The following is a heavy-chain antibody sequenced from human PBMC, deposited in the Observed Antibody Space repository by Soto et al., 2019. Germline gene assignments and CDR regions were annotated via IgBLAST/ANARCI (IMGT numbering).Heavy chain of an antibody. V-gene: IGHV4-30-2*01. CDR2: IYHSGST. CDR3: ARAGGGYYDSSGGAFDI. D-gene: IGHD3-22*01. Sequence: PSETLSLTCAVSGGSISSGGYSWSWIRQPPGKGLEWIGYIYHSGSTYYNPSLKSRVTISVDRSKNQFSLKLSSLTAADTAVYYCARAGGGYYDSSGGAFDIWGQGTMVTVSS. CDR1: GGSISSGGYS. J-gene: IGHJ3*02.